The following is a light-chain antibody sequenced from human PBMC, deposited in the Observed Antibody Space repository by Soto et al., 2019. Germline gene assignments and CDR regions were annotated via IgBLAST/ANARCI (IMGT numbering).Light chain of an antibody. V-gene: IGKV3-11*01. CDR2: HTS. Sequence: PQSPSTLSGSVGARSPITGRDRQTVNRRLAWYQHKPGQAPRLLIYHTSNRATGIPARFSGSGSGTDFTLTISSLEPEDFAVYYCHKRQSWPRTFGQGTKVDIK. CDR1: QTVNRR. CDR3: HKRQSWPRT. J-gene: IGKJ1*01.